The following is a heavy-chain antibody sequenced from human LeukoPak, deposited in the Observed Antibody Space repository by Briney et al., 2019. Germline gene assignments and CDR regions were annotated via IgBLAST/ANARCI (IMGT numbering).Heavy chain of an antibody. J-gene: IGHJ3*02. D-gene: IGHD1-14*01. Sequence: GASVKVSCKASGCTFTDNFIHWVRQAPGQGLEWMGWIGPKRGDTTYSQRFQGSVTGTRDTSISTAYMELNRLRSDDTALYYCGINRPGRALDIWGQGTMVTVSS. CDR3: GINRPGRALDI. CDR2: IGPKRGDT. V-gene: IGHV1-2*02. CDR1: GCTFTDNF.